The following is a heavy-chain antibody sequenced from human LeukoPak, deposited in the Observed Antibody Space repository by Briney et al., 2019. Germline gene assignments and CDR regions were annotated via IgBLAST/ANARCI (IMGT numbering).Heavy chain of an antibody. J-gene: IGHJ4*02. CDR3: AKVNSGYLDY. V-gene: IGHV3-30*18. CDR1: GFTFSSYG. Sequence: GRSLRLSCAASGFTFSSYGMHWVRQAPGKGLEWVAVISYDGSNKYYADSVKGRFTISRDNSKNTLYLQMNSLRAEDTAVCYCAKVNSGYLDYWGQGTLVTVSS. CDR2: ISYDGSNK. D-gene: IGHD3-22*01.